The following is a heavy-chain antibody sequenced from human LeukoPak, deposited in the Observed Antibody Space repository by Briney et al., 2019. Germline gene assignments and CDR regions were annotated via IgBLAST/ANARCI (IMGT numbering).Heavy chain of an antibody. CDR1: GGTFSSYA. D-gene: IGHD2-15*01. V-gene: IGHV1-69*05. CDR3: ARDAYCSGGSCYHHEYYYYMDV. Sequence: SVKVSCKASGGTFSSYAISWVRQAPGPGLEWMGGIIPIFGTANYAQKFQGRVTITTDESTSTAYMELSSLRSEDTAVYYCARDAYCSGGSCYHHEYYYYMDVWGKGTTVTVSS. J-gene: IGHJ6*03. CDR2: IIPIFGTA.